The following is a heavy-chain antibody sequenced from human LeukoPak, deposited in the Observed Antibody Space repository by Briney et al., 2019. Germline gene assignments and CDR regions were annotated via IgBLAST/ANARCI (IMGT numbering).Heavy chain of an antibody. CDR3: ARGSGYRGYDFDY. CDR2: ISSSGSTR. D-gene: IGHD5-12*01. Sequence: GGSLRLSCAGSGFTFSSYEMNWVRQAPGKGLEWVSYISSSGSTRYYADSVKGRFTISRDNPKNSLYLQMHSLRAEDTAVYYCARGSGYRGYDFDYWGQGTLVTVSS. V-gene: IGHV3-48*03. CDR1: GFTFSSYE. J-gene: IGHJ4*02.